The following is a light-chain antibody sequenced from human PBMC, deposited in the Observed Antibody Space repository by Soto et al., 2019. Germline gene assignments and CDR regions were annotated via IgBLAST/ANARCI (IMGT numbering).Light chain of an antibody. CDR3: QQYDNLPRVT. V-gene: IGKV1-33*01. Sequence: DIQMTQSPSSLSASVGDRVTITCQASQDISNYLNWYQQKPGKAPKLLIYDASNLETGVPSRFSGSGSGTDFTFTISSLQPEDIATYYCQQYDNLPRVTFGPGTKVYIK. CDR2: DAS. J-gene: IGKJ3*01. CDR1: QDISNY.